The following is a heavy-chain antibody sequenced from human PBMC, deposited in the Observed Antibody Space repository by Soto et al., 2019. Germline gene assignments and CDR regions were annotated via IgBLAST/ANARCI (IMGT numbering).Heavy chain of an antibody. D-gene: IGHD3-22*01. Sequence: TFTVSGGSIGSFYWSWIRQPPGKGLEWIGYVYYSGSTNYNPSLKSRVTILVDTSKNQFSLSLSSVNAAETAVYYCARDYRYAGFDSTGYYYGGQFDSWGQGTLVTVSA. CDR1: GGSIGSFY. J-gene: IGHJ4*02. CDR3: ARDYRYAGFDSTGYYYGGQFDS. V-gene: IGHV4-59*01. CDR2: VYYSGST.